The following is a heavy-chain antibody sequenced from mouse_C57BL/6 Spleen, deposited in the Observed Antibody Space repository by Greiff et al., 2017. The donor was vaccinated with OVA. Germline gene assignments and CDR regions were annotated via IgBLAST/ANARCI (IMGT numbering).Heavy chain of an antibody. Sequence: EVKLMESGGDLVKPGGSLTLSCAASGFTFSSYGMSWVRQTPDQRLEWVATISSGGSYTYYPARVKGRFTISRDNAKNTMDLQMSSRKSEDKAMYYCARQAGLATVVAYYLDYGGQGTTLTVSS. CDR3: ARQAGLATVVAYYLDY. CDR2: ISSGGSYT. CDR1: GFTFSSYG. D-gene: IGHD1-1*01. J-gene: IGHJ2*01. V-gene: IGHV5-6*01.